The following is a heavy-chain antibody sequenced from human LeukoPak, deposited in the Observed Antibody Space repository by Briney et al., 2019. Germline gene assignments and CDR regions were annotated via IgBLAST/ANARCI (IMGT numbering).Heavy chain of an antibody. CDR2: ISGRSNYI. J-gene: IGHJ4*02. CDR3: VRLRRNSDTSGFYYYYDF. CDR1: GYTFSSYS. Sequence: GGSLRLSCLASGYTFSSYSINWVRQAPGKGPEWVSSISGRSNYIYYADSVRGRFRISRDDARDSLFLEMNSLRAEDTAVYYCVRLRRNSDTSGFYYYYDFWGQGTLVTVSS. V-gene: IGHV3-21*01. D-gene: IGHD3-22*01.